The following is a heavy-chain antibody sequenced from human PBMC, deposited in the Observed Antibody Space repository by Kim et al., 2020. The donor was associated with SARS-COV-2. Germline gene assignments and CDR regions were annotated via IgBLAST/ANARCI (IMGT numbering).Heavy chain of an antibody. Sequence: GGSLRLSCAASGFTFSSYAMSWVRQAPGKGLEWVSAISGSGGSTYYADSVKGRFTISRDNSKNTLYLQMNSLRAEDTAVYYCAKTVDIVVVVAATPSAFDIWGQGTMVTVSS. J-gene: IGHJ3*02. D-gene: IGHD2-15*01. CDR2: ISGSGGST. CDR3: AKTVDIVVVVAATPSAFDI. CDR1: GFTFSSYA. V-gene: IGHV3-23*01.